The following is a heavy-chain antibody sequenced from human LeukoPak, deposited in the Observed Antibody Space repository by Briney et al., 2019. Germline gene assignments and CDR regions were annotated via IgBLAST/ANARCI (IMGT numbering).Heavy chain of an antibody. J-gene: IGHJ3*02. V-gene: IGHV3-48*03. CDR2: ISSSGSTV. CDR1: GFTFSSYA. Sequence: GGSLRLSCAASGFTFSSYAMSWVRQAPGKGLEWVSYISSSGSTVYYADSVKGRFTISRDNAKNSLYLQMNSLRAEDTAVYFCARQPHAFDIWAQGTMVTVSS. CDR3: ARQPHAFDI.